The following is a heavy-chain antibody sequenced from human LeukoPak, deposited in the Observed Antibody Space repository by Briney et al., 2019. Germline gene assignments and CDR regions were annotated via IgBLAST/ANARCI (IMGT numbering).Heavy chain of an antibody. V-gene: IGHV1-8*01. CDR3: ARGKIAVPGTPYYYEY. Sequence: ASVKVSCKASGYTFSSSDINWVRQATGEGLEWMGWMNPNSGNTYYAQRFQGRVTMTRATSISTAYMEVSSLRSEDTAVYYCARGKIAVPGTPYYYEYWGQGTLVTVSS. CDR2: MNPNSGNT. J-gene: IGHJ4*02. D-gene: IGHD6-19*01. CDR1: GYTFSSSD.